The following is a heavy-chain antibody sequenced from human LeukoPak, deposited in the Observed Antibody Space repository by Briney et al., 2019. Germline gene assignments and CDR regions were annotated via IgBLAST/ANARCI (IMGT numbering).Heavy chain of an antibody. Sequence: GASVKVSCKASGYTFTGYYMHWVRQAPGQGLEWMGWINPNSGGTNYAQKFQGRVTMTRDTSISTAYMELSRLRSDDTAVYYCARDLTKDSSGYYPGNYWGQGTLVTVSS. CDR1: GYTFTGYY. D-gene: IGHD3-22*01. J-gene: IGHJ4*02. CDR3: ARDLTKDSSGYYPGNY. CDR2: INPNSGGT. V-gene: IGHV1-2*02.